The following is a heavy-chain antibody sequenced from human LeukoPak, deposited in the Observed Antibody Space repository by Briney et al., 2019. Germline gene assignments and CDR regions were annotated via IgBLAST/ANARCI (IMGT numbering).Heavy chain of an antibody. J-gene: IGHJ6*03. CDR2: ISAQHGQT. D-gene: IGHD3-10*01. CDR1: GYSENFYG. CDR3: ARGGLLWFGEPMDV. Sequence: GASVKVSCKTSGYSENFYGITWVRQVAGQGLEWMGWISAQHGQTEYAPNSQDRVTMTTDTYTNTAYMELRSLRSDDTAVYYCARGGLLWFGEPMDVWGKGTMVTISS. V-gene: IGHV1-18*01.